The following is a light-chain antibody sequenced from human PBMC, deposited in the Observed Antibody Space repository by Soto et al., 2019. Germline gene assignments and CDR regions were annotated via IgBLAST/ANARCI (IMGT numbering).Light chain of an antibody. CDR3: YSAADNNWV. CDR1: ELAKKY. CDR2: KDS. J-gene: IGLJ3*02. Sequence: SYELTQPSSVSVSPGQTARITCSGDELAKKYARWFQQKPGQAPVLVFYKDSERPSGIPERFSGSSSGTTVTLTISGAQVEDEADYYCYSAADNNWVFGGGTKLTVL. V-gene: IGLV3-27*01.